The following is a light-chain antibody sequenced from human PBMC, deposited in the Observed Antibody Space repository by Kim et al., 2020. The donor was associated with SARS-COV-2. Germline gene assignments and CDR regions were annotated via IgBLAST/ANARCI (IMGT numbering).Light chain of an antibody. V-gene: IGLV3-1*01. Sequence: SVYPGHTARITCSGEEWGHKYASWSQQKPGQSPVLVIYQNSKRPSGIPARFSGSHSGNTATLTISGTQAMDEADYYCQAWDSSVLFGGGTQLTVL. J-gene: IGLJ2*01. CDR3: QAWDSSVL. CDR1: EWGHKY. CDR2: QNS.